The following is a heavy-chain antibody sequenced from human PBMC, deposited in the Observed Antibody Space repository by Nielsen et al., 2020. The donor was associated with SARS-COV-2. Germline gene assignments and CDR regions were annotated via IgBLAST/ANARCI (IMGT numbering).Heavy chain of an antibody. CDR2: ISYDGSNK. J-gene: IGHJ3*02. Sequence: GESLKISCAASGFTFSSYAMHWVRQAPGKGLEWVAVISYDGSNKYYADSVKGRFTISRDNSKNTLYLQMNSLRAEDTAVYYCAGDFAGIVVAYAFDIWGQGTMVTVSS. CDR3: AGDFAGIVVAYAFDI. CDR1: GFTFSSYA. D-gene: IGHD3-22*01. V-gene: IGHV3-30-3*01.